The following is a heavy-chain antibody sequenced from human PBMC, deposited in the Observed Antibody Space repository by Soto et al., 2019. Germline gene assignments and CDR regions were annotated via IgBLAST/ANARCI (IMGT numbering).Heavy chain of an antibody. J-gene: IGHJ4*02. Sequence: EVQLLESGGGLVQPGGYLRLSCAASGFTFSSYAMRWVRQAPVKGLEWVSAISGSGGSTYYADSVKGRFTISRDNSKNTLYLQMNSLRAEDTAVYYCARRGSGRYYDYWGQGTLVTVSA. CDR2: ISGSGGST. CDR3: ARRGSGRYYDY. D-gene: IGHD6-19*01. V-gene: IGHV3-23*01. CDR1: GFTFSSYA.